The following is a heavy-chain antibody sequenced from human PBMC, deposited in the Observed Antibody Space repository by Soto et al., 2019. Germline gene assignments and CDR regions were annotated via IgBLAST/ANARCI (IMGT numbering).Heavy chain of an antibody. CDR2: MNPKSGGA. CDR1: GYTFTDYY. D-gene: IGHD5-18*01. J-gene: IGHJ3*02. CDR3: TRENIENSDGLYDAFDI. V-gene: IGHV1-2*02. Sequence: ASVEVSCKASGYTFTDYYTHWVRETPAQGLEWMGWMNPKSGGAYFAQKFQGRVTLTRDTSIGTAYIEVNSLTSDDTAVYFCTRENIENSDGLYDAFDIWGQGTTVTVSS.